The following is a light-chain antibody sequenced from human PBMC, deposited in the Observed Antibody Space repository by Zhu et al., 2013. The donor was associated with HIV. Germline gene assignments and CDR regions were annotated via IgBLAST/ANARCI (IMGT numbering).Light chain of an antibody. CDR1: RSNIGATYA. CDR2: GNT. Sequence: QSVLTQPPSVSGAPGQRVTISCTGGRSNIGATYAVHWYQQLPGTAPKLLIYGNTRRPSGVPDRFSGSKSGTSASLAIAGLQAEDEADYYCQSYDGSLSGVFGGGTKLTVL. CDR3: QSYDGSLSGV. V-gene: IGLV1-40*01. J-gene: IGLJ3*02.